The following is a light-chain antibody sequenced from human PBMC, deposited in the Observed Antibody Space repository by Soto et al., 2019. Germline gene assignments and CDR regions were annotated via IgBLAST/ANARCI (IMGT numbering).Light chain of an antibody. CDR3: SSYTSSSIPYV. Sequence: QSVLTQPASVSGSPGQSITISCTGTNSDVGGYNFVSWYQQHPGKAPKLMIYDVSNRPSGVSNRFSGSKSGNTASLNISGLQAEDAADYYCSSYTSSSIPYVFGIGTKLTVL. CDR2: DVS. V-gene: IGLV2-14*01. J-gene: IGLJ1*01. CDR1: NSDVGGYNF.